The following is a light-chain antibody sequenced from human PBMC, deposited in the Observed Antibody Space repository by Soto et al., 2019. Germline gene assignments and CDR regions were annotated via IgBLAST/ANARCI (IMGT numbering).Light chain of an antibody. CDR2: DAS. Sequence: DIQMTQSPTTLSATLADRVTITFRASQSISSWLAWYQQKPGKAPKLLIYDASSLESGVPSRFSGSGSGTEFTLTISSLQPDDFATYYCQQYNSYRTFGQGTKVDIK. V-gene: IGKV1-5*01. CDR3: QQYNSYRT. J-gene: IGKJ1*01. CDR1: QSISSW.